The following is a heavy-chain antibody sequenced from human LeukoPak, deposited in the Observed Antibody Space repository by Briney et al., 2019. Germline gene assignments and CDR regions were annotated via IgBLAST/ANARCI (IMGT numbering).Heavy chain of an antibody. CDR1: GGSISSYY. CDR2: IYTSGST. J-gene: IGHJ3*02. D-gene: IGHD4-17*01. V-gene: IGHV4-4*07. CDR3: ARVSPTSVTTSEAFDI. Sequence: SETLSLTCTVSGGSISSYYWSWIRQPAGKGLEWIGRIYTSGSTNYNPSLKSRVTISVDTSKNQFSLKLRSVTAADTAVYYCARVSPTSVTTSEAFDIWGQGTMVTVSS.